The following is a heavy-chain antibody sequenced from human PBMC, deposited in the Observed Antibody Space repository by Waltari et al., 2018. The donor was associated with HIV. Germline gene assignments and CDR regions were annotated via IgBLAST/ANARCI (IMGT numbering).Heavy chain of an antibody. V-gene: IGHV4-59*01. CDR1: GGSINTYF. J-gene: IGHJ5*02. CDR3: ARGTGVRFCSS. Sequence: QVQLQESGPGLVKPSETLSLTCTVSGGSINTYFWNWFRQPPGKGLEWIGYIYSTGTTNETPSLKSRGNMSVDTSKSQFSLKVRSVIVADTAVYYCARGTGVRFCSSWGQGTLVTVSS. CDR2: IYSTGTT. D-gene: IGHD3-3*01.